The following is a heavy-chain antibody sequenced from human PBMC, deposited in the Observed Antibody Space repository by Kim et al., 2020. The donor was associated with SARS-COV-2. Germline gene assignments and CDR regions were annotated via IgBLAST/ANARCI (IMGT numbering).Heavy chain of an antibody. D-gene: IGHD3-3*01. CDR3: ARGRSPYYDFWSGVKRGWFDP. V-gene: IGHV4-34*01. J-gene: IGHJ5*02. CDR1: GGSFSGYY. CDR2: INHSGST. Sequence: SETLSLTCAVYGGSFSGYYWSWIRQPPGKGLEWIGEINHSGSTNYNPSLKSRVTISVDTSKNQFSLKLSSVTAADTAVYYCARGRSPYYDFWSGVKRGWFDPWGQGTLVTVSS.